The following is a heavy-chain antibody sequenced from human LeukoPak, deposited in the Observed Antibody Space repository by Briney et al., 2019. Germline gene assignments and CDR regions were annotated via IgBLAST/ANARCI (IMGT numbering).Heavy chain of an antibody. Sequence: SGTLSLTCAVSGGSISSSNWWSWVRQPPGKGLEWIGEIYHSGSTNYNPSLKSRVTISVDKSKNQFSLKLSSVTAADTAVYYCAISIAAAGTGDDAFDIWGQGTMVTVSS. CDR2: IYHSGST. V-gene: IGHV4-4*02. J-gene: IGHJ3*02. CDR3: AISIAAAGTGDDAFDI. CDR1: GGSISSSNW. D-gene: IGHD6-13*01.